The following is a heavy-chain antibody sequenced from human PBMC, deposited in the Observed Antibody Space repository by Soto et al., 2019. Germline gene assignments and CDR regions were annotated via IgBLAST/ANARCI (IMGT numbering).Heavy chain of an antibody. V-gene: IGHV3-30-3*01. J-gene: IGHJ4*02. CDR3: ARTTTVAGTPEFDY. D-gene: IGHD6-19*01. Sequence: QVQLVESGGGVVQPGRSLRLSCAASGFTFSSFSLHWVRQAPGKGLEWLALISYDGSTKYNADSVKGRFTVSRDNSNHTLYLQLSSLRPEDTAVYNCARTTTVAGTPEFDYWGQGTLVTVSS. CDR2: ISYDGSTK. CDR1: GFTFSSFS.